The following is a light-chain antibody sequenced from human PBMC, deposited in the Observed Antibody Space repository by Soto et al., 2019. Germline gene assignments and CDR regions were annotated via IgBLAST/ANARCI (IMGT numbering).Light chain of an antibody. J-gene: IGKJ3*01. CDR2: AAS. V-gene: IGKV1-27*01. Sequence: DTQMTQSPSSLSASVGDSVTITCRASQDISNYLAWFQQRPGKPPKLLIYAASTLESGVPSRFSGGRSGTDFTLSISSLQPEDVATFYCQKYDSLPFTFGPGTKVDIK. CDR3: QKYDSLPFT. CDR1: QDISNY.